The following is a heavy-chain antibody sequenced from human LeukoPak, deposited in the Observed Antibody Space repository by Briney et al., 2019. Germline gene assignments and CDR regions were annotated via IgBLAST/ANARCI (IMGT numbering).Heavy chain of an antibody. CDR3: AKDSGPLDY. CDR1: GYTFTDYY. J-gene: IGHJ4*02. Sequence: ASVEVSCXASGYTFTDYYIHWVRQAPGQGPDWMGWINPNSGGTNYAQRFQGRVTMTRDTSISTAYMELSRLRSDDTAVYYCAKDSGPLDYWGQGTLVTVSS. V-gene: IGHV1-2*02. CDR2: INPNSGGT. D-gene: IGHD3-10*01.